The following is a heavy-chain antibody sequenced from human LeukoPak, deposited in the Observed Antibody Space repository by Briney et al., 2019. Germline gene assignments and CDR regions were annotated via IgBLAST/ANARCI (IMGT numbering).Heavy chain of an antibody. D-gene: IGHD3/OR15-3a*01. CDR1: GFTFSSYG. CDR3: ARGDFWNGLYYYYMDV. V-gene: IGHV3-33*01. CDR2: IWYDGSNE. Sequence: GGSLRLSCAASGFTFSSYGMHWVRQAPGKGLEWVAVIWYDGSNEYYADSVRGRFTISRDNSKNTLYLQMNSLRAEDTAVYYCARGDFWNGLYYYYMDVWGKGTTVTVSS. J-gene: IGHJ6*03.